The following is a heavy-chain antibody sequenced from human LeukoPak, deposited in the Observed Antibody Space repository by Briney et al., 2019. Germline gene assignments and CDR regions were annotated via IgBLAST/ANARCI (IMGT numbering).Heavy chain of an antibody. CDR3: ARDRVLLGYY. Sequence: EASVKVSCKASGGTFSSYAISWVRQAPGQGLEWMGRIIPIFGTANYAQKFQGRVTITTDEPTSTAYMELSSLRSEDTAVYYCARDRVLLGYYWGQGTLVTVSS. J-gene: IGHJ4*02. V-gene: IGHV1-69*05. CDR2: IIPIFGTA. CDR1: GGTFSSYA. D-gene: IGHD3-10*01.